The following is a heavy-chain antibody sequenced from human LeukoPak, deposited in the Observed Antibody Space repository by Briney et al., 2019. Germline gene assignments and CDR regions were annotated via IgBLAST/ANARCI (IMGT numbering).Heavy chain of an antibody. Sequence: GESLKISCKGSGYSFTSYWIGWVRQMPGKGLEWMGIIYPGDSDTRYSPSFQGQVTISADKSISTAYLQWSSLKASDTAMYYCARRAYCSSTSCYEGLGWFDPWGQGTLVTVSS. V-gene: IGHV5-51*01. J-gene: IGHJ5*02. CDR1: GYSFTSYW. CDR2: IYPGDSDT. CDR3: ARRAYCSSTSCYEGLGWFDP. D-gene: IGHD2-2*01.